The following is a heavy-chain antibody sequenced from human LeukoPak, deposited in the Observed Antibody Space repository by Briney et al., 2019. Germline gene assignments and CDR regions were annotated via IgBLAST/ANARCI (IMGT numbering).Heavy chain of an antibody. CDR3: ARDPRLGSGSYYDGPNWFDP. Sequence: PGGSLRLSCAASGFTFSSYSMNWVRQAPGKGLEWVSSISSSRSYIYYADSVKGRFTISRDNAKNSLYLQMNSLRAEDTAVYYCARDPRLGSGSYYDGPNWFDPWGQGTLVTVSS. CDR2: ISSSRSYI. V-gene: IGHV3-21*01. D-gene: IGHD3-10*01. J-gene: IGHJ5*02. CDR1: GFTFSSYS.